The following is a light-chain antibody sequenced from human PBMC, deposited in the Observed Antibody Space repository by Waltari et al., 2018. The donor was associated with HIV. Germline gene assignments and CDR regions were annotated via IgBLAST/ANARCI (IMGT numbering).Light chain of an antibody. CDR3: QQTYSSPRYT. V-gene: IGKV1-39*01. CDR2: GAS. J-gene: IGKJ2*01. CDR1: QNITSN. Sequence: DIQMTQSPSSLSASVGDRVFITCRSSQNITSNLNWYQQKPGKAPKLLSYGASRLQSGVPSRFSGTGSVTDFTLTISSLQAEDFATYLCQQTYSSPRYTFGQGTKLDIK.